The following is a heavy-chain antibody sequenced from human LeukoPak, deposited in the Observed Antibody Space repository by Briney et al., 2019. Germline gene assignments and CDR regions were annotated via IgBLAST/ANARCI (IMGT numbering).Heavy chain of an antibody. CDR3: ASSSPVITG. CDR2: ISSSSSYI. V-gene: IGHV3-21*01. J-gene: IGHJ4*02. D-gene: IGHD6-6*01. CDR1: GFTFSSYE. Sequence: PGGSLRLSCAASGFTFSSYEMNWVRQAPGKGLEWVSSISSSSSYIYYADSVKGRFTISRDNAKNSLYLLMNSLRAEDTAVYYCASSSPVITGWGQGTLVTVSS.